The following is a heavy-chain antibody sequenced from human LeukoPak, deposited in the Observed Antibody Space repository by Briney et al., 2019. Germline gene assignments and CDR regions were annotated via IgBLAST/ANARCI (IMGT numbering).Heavy chain of an antibody. CDR1: GFTFSSYE. V-gene: IGHV3-48*03. CDR3: ARVRGQWLVRGGFDY. CDR2: ISSSGSTI. J-gene: IGHJ4*02. Sequence: GGSLRLSCAASGFTFSSYEMNWVRQAPGKGLEWASYISSSGSTIYYADSVKGRFTISRDNAKNSLYLQMNSLRAEDTAVYYCARVRGQWLVRGGFDYWGQGTLVTVSS. D-gene: IGHD6-19*01.